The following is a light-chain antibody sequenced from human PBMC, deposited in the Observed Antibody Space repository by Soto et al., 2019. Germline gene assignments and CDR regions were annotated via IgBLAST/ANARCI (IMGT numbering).Light chain of an antibody. CDR1: SSDVGGYFY. J-gene: IGLJ1*01. Sequence: QSALTQPPSASGSPGQSVTISCTGTSSDVGGYFYVSWYQQHPGKAPKLMIYEVSRRPSGVPERFSGSKSGNTASLTVSGLQHEDEAHYYCSSYAGGNNFVFGTGTKLTVL. V-gene: IGLV2-8*01. CDR2: EVS. CDR3: SSYAGGNNFV.